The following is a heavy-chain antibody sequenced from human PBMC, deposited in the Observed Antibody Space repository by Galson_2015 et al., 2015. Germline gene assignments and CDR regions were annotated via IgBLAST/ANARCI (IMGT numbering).Heavy chain of an antibody. V-gene: IGHV1-69*02. Sequence: SVKVSCKASGGTFSSYTISWVRQAPGQGLEWMGRIIPILGIANYAQKFQGRVTITADESTSTAYMELSSLRSEDTAVYYCARTFAYSSGWVTSNWYFDLWGRGTLVTVSS. J-gene: IGHJ2*01. CDR2: IIPILGIA. CDR1: GGTFSSYT. CDR3: ARTFAYSSGWVTSNWYFDL. D-gene: IGHD6-19*01.